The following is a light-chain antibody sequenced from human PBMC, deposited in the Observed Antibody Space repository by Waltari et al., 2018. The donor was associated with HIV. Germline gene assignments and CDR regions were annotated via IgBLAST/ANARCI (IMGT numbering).Light chain of an antibody. CDR2: KVS. V-gene: IGKV2-24*01. J-gene: IGKJ2*01. CDR3: MQATHFPRT. Sequence: VLTQAALASPVTVGQPASFSCRSSQSLLHRGGDTFLTWLHQRPGQPPRLLLYKVSKRFSGVPDRISGDGAGTNFTLKISRVQPDDAGVYYCMQATHFPRTFCQGTKLEIK. CDR1: QSLLHRGGDTF.